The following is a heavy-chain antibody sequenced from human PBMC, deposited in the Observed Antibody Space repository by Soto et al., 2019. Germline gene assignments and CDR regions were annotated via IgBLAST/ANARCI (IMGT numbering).Heavy chain of an antibody. CDR3: ARLQYTVVNPMM. CDR2: IHNSGNT. CDR1: SGSIRTSY. J-gene: IGHJ3*01. D-gene: IGHD4-17*01. V-gene: IGHV4-59*01. Sequence: QVQLQESGPGLVKPSETLSLTCTVPSGSIRTSYWTWIRQFPGKRLEWIAHIHNSGNTNSNPSLKSRVTISMDTAKNQISLRLTSVTAADTAMYYCARLQYTVVNPMMWGQGTMVTGSS.